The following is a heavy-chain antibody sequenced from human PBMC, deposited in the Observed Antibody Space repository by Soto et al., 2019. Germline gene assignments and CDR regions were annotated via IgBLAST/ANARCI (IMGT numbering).Heavy chain of an antibody. Sequence: GASVKVSCKASGYTFNRYYMHWVRQAPGPGLEWMGWISPHTGGTTYAQKFQGRVTMTRDTSVSTAFMELSRLGSDDTAVYYCARASQMVINPYYDPMDVWGQGTTVTVSS. J-gene: IGHJ6*02. V-gene: IGHV1-2*02. CDR1: GYTFNRYY. D-gene: IGHD3-22*01. CDR3: ARASQMVINPYYDPMDV. CDR2: ISPHTGGT.